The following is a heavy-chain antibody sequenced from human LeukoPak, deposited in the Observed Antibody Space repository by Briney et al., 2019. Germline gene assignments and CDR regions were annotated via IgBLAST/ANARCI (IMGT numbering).Heavy chain of an antibody. D-gene: IGHD5-18*01. CDR3: ARAGGGTSMAPFDH. J-gene: IGHJ4*02. V-gene: IGHV3-21*05. CDR2: IGHTGSDI. CDR1: GFTFRIYG. Sequence: GGSLRLSCAASGFTFRIYGMNWVRQAPGKGPEWASYIGHTGSDIYYADSVKGRFTVSRDNAKSSLYLQMNSLRPEDTAFYYCARAGGGTSMAPFDHWGQGTLVTVSS.